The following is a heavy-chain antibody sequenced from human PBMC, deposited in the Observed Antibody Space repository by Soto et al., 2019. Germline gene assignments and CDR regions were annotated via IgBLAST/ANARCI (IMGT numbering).Heavy chain of an antibody. V-gene: IGHV3-23*01. CDR3: ARDAIIAVPGPDHFDY. CDR1: GFTFSSYA. Sequence: PGGSLRLSCAASGFTFSSYAMSWVRQAPGKGLEWVSAISGSGGSTYYADSVRGRFTISRDNSKNTLYLQMNSLGAEDTAVYYCARDAIIAVPGPDHFDYWGQGTLVTVSS. CDR2: ISGSGGST. J-gene: IGHJ4*02. D-gene: IGHD6-19*01.